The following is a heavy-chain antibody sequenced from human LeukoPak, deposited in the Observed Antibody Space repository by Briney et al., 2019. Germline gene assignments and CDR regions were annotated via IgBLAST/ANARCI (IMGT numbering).Heavy chain of an antibody. CDR1: GFIFSSYW. V-gene: IGHV3-7*01. Sequence: GGSLRLSCAASGFIFSSYWMSWVRQAPGKGLEWVANIKQDGSEKYYVDSVKGRFTISRDNAKNSLYLQMNSLRAEDTAVYYCARGGQWLPTGSYDPWGQGTLVTVSS. CDR3: ARGGQWLPTGSYDP. CDR2: IKQDGSEK. J-gene: IGHJ5*02. D-gene: IGHD6-19*01.